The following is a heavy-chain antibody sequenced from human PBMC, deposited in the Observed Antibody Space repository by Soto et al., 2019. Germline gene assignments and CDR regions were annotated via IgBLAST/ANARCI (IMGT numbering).Heavy chain of an antibody. Sequence: PGESLKISCKGSGYSFTSYWISWVRQMPGKGLEWMGRIDPSDSYTNYSPSFQGHVTISADKSISTAYLQWSSLKASDTAMYYCARSKGYCSSTSCLRLLYYYYGMDVWGQGTKGTVS. D-gene: IGHD2-2*01. J-gene: IGHJ6*02. CDR2: IDPSDSYT. V-gene: IGHV5-10-1*01. CDR1: GYSFTSYW. CDR3: ARSKGYCSSTSCLRLLYYYYGMDV.